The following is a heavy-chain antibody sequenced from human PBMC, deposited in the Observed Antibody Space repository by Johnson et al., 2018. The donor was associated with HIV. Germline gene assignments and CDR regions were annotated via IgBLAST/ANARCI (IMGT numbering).Heavy chain of an antibody. CDR2: INWNGGST. CDR3: ASVRRGAFDM. D-gene: IGHD2-8*01. CDR1: GFRFDDYG. Sequence: VQLVESGGTVVRPGGSLRLSCAVSGFRFDDYGMSWVRQAPGKGLEWVSGINWNGGSTGYVASVKGRFIISRDNSRNTLYLQMSSLRVEDTAVYYCASVRRGAFDMWGQGTVVTVSS. V-gene: IGHV3-20*04. J-gene: IGHJ3*02.